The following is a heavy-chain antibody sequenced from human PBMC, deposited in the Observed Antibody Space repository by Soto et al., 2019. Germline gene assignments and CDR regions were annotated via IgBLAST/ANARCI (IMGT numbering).Heavy chain of an antibody. CDR2: IWYDGSNK. V-gene: IGHV3-33*01. Sequence: QVQLVESGGGVVQPGRSLRLSCAASGFTCSRYGMHWVRQAPGKGLERVAVIWYDGSNKYYADSVKGRFTMSRDNSKNTLYLQMNSLRAEDTAVYYCASVEGSWYYCYYGMDVWGKGTTVTVSS. D-gene: IGHD6-13*01. CDR1: GFTCSRYG. CDR3: ASVEGSWYYCYYGMDV. J-gene: IGHJ6*04.